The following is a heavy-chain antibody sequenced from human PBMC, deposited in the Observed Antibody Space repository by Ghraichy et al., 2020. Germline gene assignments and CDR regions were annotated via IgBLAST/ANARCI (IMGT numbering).Heavy chain of an antibody. CDR2: INAGNGNT. D-gene: IGHD6-6*01. J-gene: IGHJ6*03. V-gene: IGHV1-3*01. Sequence: ASVKVSCKASGYTFTSYAMHWVRQAPGQRLEWMGWINAGNGNTKYSQKLQGRVTITRDTSASTAYMELSSLRSEDTAVYYCARAVPEYSSQYYYYYMDVWGKGTTVTVSS. CDR3: ARAVPEYSSQYYYYYMDV. CDR1: GYTFTSYA.